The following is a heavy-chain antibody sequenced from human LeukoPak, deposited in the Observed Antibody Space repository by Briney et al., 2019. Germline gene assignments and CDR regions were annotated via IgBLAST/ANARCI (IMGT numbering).Heavy chain of an antibody. J-gene: IGHJ6*02. CDR3: AREEVHYYYGMDV. Sequence: GGSLRLSCAASGFTFSSYEMNWVRQAPGKGLEWVSYISSSGSTIYYADSVKGRFTISRDNAKNSLYLQMNSLRAEDTAVYYCAREEVHYYYGMDVWGQGTTVTVSS. CDR1: GFTFSSYE. CDR2: ISSSGSTI. V-gene: IGHV3-48*03.